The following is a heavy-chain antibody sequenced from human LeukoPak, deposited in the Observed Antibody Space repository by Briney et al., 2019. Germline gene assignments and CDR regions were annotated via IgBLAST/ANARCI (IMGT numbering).Heavy chain of an antibody. D-gene: IGHD3-10*01. V-gene: IGHV3-23*01. CDR3: AIIPFPRMVRGVNPSDAFDI. CDR1: GFTFSSYA. J-gene: IGHJ3*02. Sequence: PGGSLRLSCAASGFTFSSYAMSWVRQAPGKGLEWVSAISGSGGSTYYADSVKGRFTISRDNSKNTLYLQMNSLRAEDTAVYYCAIIPFPRMVRGVNPSDAFDIWGQGTMVTVSS. CDR2: ISGSGGST.